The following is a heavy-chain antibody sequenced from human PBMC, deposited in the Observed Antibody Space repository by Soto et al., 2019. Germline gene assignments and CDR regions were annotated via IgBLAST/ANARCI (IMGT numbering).Heavy chain of an antibody. J-gene: IGHJ4*02. CDR1: GFTFSSYG. Sequence: GGSLRLSGAACGFTFSSYGISWVRQAPGKGLEWVANIKQDGSEKYYVDSVKGRFTISRDNAKNSLYLQMNSLRAEDTAVYYCRRGGRQLYFEYWGQRTLVPVSS. D-gene: IGHD4-4*01. V-gene: IGHV3-7*01. CDR3: RRGGRQLYFEY. CDR2: IKQDGSEK.